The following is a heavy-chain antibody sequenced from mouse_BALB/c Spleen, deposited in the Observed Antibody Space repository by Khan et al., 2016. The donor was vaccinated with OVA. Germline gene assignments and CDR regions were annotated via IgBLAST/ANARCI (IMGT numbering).Heavy chain of an antibody. CDR1: GYSITSGYG. CDR3: ARTARIKY. Sequence: EVQLQESGPGLVKPSQSLSLTCTVTGYSITSGYGWNWIRQFPGNKLEWMGYISYSVSTNYNPSLKSRISITRDTSKNQFFLQLNSVTTEDTATXYCARTARIKYWGQGTTLTVSS. J-gene: IGHJ2*01. V-gene: IGHV3-2*02. D-gene: IGHD1-2*01. CDR2: ISYSVST.